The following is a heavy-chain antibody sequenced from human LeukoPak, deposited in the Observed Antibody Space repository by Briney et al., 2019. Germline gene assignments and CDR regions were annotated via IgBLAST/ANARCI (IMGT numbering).Heavy chain of an antibody. CDR3: AKDGAPSGYYPYYFDY. J-gene: IGHJ4*02. D-gene: IGHD3-22*01. Sequence: GGSLRLSCAASGFTFSSYAMHWVRQAPGKGLEWVSLITGEGGTIDYAESVKGRFTISRDNSKNSLYLQMNSLRTEDTAFYYCAKDGAPSGYYPYYFDYWGQGTLVTVSS. V-gene: IGHV3-43*02. CDR2: ITGEGGTI. CDR1: GFTFSSYA.